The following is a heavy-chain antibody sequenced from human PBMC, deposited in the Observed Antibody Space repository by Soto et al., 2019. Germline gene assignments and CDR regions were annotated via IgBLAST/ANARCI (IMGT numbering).Heavy chain of an antibody. Sequence: SETLSLTCTVSGGSISSGGYYWSWIRQHPGKGLEWIGYIYYSGSTYYNPSLKSRVTISVDTSKNQFSLKLSSVTAADTAVYYCARSEYSYGPNPLLYWGQGTLVTV. CDR3: ARSEYSYGPNPLLY. D-gene: IGHD5-18*01. CDR1: GGSISSGGYY. V-gene: IGHV4-31*03. CDR2: IYYSGST. J-gene: IGHJ4*02.